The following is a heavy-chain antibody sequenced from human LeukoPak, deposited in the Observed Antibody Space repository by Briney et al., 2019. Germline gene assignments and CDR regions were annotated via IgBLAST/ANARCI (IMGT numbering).Heavy chain of an antibody. Sequence: GGSLRLSCSVSGFTFGDYAISWFRQAPGKGLEWVSSISSNSYYIYYADSVRGRFTISRDNAKNSLFLQMNSLRAEDTAVYYCARWLVGALKPGAFDLWGQGTRVTVSS. D-gene: IGHD1-26*01. V-gene: IGHV3-21*01. CDR1: GFTFGDYA. CDR3: ARWLVGALKPGAFDL. J-gene: IGHJ3*01. CDR2: ISSNSYYI.